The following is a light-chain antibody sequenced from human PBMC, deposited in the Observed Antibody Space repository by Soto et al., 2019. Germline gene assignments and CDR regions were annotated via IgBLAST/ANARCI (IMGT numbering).Light chain of an antibody. J-gene: IGKJ5*01. Sequence: DIQVTQSPSTLSACVGDRVTITCRASQSISIWWAWYQQKPGKAPKVLIWDASSLQRGVPSRFSGSGSGTDFTLTISCLQPEDFTTYYCKLRYSTPITFGQGTRLEIK. CDR2: DAS. CDR3: KLRYSTPIT. V-gene: IGKV1-5*01. CDR1: QSISIW.